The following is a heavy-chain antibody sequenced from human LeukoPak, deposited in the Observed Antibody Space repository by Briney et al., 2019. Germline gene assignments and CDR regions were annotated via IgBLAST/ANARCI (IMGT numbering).Heavy chain of an antibody. V-gene: IGHV1-69*13. Sequence: EASVKVSCKASGGTFSSYAISWVRQAPGQGLEWMGGIIPIFGTANYAQMFQGRVTITADESTSTAYMELSSLRSEDTAVYYCARVAGTMVFDYWGQGTLVTVSS. CDR1: GGTFSSYA. J-gene: IGHJ4*02. D-gene: IGHD6-19*01. CDR2: IIPIFGTA. CDR3: ARVAGTMVFDY.